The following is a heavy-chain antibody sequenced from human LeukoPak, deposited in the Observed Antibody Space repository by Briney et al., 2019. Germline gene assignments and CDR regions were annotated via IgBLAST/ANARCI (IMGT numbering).Heavy chain of an antibody. CDR1: GGSISRRSHY. J-gene: IGHJ4*02. CDR3: ARAYCGGDCIGPAFDY. CDR2: IYYSGST. Sequence: SATLSLTCTVSGGSISRRSHYWGWIRQPPGKGLEWIGSIYYSGSTYYNPSLKSRVTISVDTSKNQFSLKLSSVTAADTAVYYCARAYCGGDCIGPAFDYWGQGTLVTVSS. V-gene: IGHV4-39*01. D-gene: IGHD2-21*02.